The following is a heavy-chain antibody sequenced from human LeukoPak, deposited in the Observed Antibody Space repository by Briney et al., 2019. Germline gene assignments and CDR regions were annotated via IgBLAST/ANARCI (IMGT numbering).Heavy chain of an antibody. V-gene: IGHV4-59*08. Sequence: ASETLSLTCTVSGGSISSYYWSWIRQPPGKGLEWIGYIYYSGSTNYNPSLKSRVTISVDTSKNQFSLKLSSVTAADTAVYYCARQGGRWSYGMDVWGQGTTVTVSS. CDR1: GGSISSYY. J-gene: IGHJ6*02. CDR3: ARQGGRWSYGMDV. CDR2: IYYSGST. D-gene: IGHD2-15*01.